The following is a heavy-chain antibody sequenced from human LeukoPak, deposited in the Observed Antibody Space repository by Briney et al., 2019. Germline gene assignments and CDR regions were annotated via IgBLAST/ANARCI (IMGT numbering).Heavy chain of an antibody. V-gene: IGHV3-48*03. Sequence: QPGGSLRLSCAASGFTFSSYEMNWVRQAPGKGLEWVSYISSSGSTIYYADSVKGRFTISRDNAKNSLYLQMNSLRAEDTAVYYCARGSGYYREYFQHWGQGTLVTVSS. CDR1: GFTFSSYE. CDR2: ISSSGSTI. J-gene: IGHJ1*01. CDR3: ARGSGYYREYFQH. D-gene: IGHD3-22*01.